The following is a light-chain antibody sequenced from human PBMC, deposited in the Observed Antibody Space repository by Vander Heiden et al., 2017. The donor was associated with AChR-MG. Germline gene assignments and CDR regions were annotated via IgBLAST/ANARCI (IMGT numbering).Light chain of an antibody. CDR3: QQRSNWPRIT. CDR2: GAS. Sequence: EIVLTQSPAILSLSPGERATLSCRASQSISSYLAWYQQKPGQAPRLLIYGASNRATGIPARFSGSGSGTDFTLSISNLEPEDFAVYYCQQRSNWPRITFGPGTKVDIK. J-gene: IGKJ3*01. CDR1: QSISSY. V-gene: IGKV3-11*01.